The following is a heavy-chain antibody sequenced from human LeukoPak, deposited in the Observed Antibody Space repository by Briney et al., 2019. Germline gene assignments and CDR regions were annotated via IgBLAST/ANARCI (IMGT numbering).Heavy chain of an antibody. CDR3: ARLPRLYCSSTSCYGFDP. Sequence: GAALKISCKGSGSRFTSYWIGWVRQMAGKGLERMGIIYPGDSDTRYSPSFQGQVTISADKSISTAYLQWSSLKASDTAMYYCARLPRLYCSSTSCYGFDPWGQGTLVTVSS. CDR2: IYPGDSDT. D-gene: IGHD2-2*01. J-gene: IGHJ5*02. V-gene: IGHV5-51*01. CDR1: GSRFTSYW.